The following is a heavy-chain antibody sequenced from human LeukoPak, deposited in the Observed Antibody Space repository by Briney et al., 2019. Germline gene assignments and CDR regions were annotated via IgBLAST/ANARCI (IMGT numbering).Heavy chain of an antibody. D-gene: IGHD6-13*01. Sequence: SVKVSCKASGGTFSSYAISWVRQAPGQGLEWMGGIIPIFGTANYAQKFQGRVTITTDESTSTAYMELSSLRSEDTAVYYCASSFGPYSSSWSASPVSREYYYYMDVWGKGTTVTVSS. CDR1: GGTFSSYA. CDR2: IIPIFGTA. V-gene: IGHV1-69*05. CDR3: ASSFGPYSSSWSASPVSREYYYYMDV. J-gene: IGHJ6*03.